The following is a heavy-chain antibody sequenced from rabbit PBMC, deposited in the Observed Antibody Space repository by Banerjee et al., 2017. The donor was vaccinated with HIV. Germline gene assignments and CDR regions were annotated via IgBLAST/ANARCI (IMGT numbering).Heavy chain of an antibody. Sequence: QLKESGGGLVQPGGSLKLSCKASGFDFSNYYMSWVRQAPGKGLEWIGYIDPVFGSTYYASWVNGRFTISSDNAQNTVFLQLNSLTVADTATYFCARDGYNLAWSLWGQGTLVTVS. J-gene: IGHJ3*01. CDR1: GFDFSNYY. CDR2: IDPVFGST. D-gene: IGHD3-1*01. V-gene: IGHV1S7*01. CDR3: ARDGYNLAWSL.